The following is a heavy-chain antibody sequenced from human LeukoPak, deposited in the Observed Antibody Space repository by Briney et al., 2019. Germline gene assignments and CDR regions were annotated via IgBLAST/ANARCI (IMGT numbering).Heavy chain of an antibody. Sequence: SETLSLTCTVSGGSISSYYWSWIRQPPGKGLEWIGYIYYSGSTNYNPSLKSRVTISVDTSKNQFSLKLSSVTAADTAVYYCARDAEEEGMDVWGKGTTVTVSP. J-gene: IGHJ6*04. CDR3: ARDAEEEGMDV. V-gene: IGHV4-59*01. CDR1: GGSISSYY. CDR2: IYYSGST.